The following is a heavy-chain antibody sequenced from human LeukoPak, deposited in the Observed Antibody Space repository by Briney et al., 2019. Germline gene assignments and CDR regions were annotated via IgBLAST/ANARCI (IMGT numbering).Heavy chain of an antibody. J-gene: IGHJ4*02. Sequence: SETLSLTCTVSGGSISSGPYYWNWIRQPAGKGLEWIGRFYSSGNTNYNPSLKSRVTISLDTSKNQFPLRLSSVTAADTAVYYCARAPYDGYKLDYWGQGTLVTVSS. D-gene: IGHD5-24*01. CDR3: ARAPYDGYKLDY. CDR2: FYSSGNT. CDR1: GGSISSGPYY. V-gene: IGHV4-61*02.